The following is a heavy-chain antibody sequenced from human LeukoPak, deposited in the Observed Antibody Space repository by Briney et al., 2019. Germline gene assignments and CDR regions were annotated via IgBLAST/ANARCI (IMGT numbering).Heavy chain of an antibody. V-gene: IGHV3-11*04. CDR3: TREDHSNYNY. CDR2: ISSSGSTT. D-gene: IGHD4-11*01. J-gene: IGHJ4*02. CDR1: GFTFSDYY. Sequence: GGSLRLSCAASGFTFSDYYMSWIRRAPGKGLERVSYISSSGSTTYYADSVKGRFTIFRDNAKNSLYLQMNSLRAEDTAVYYCTREDHSNYNYWGQGTLVTVSS.